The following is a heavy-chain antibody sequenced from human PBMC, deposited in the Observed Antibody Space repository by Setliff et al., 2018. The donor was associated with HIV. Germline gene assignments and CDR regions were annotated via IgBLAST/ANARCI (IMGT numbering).Heavy chain of an antibody. CDR3: ARLSGDNSGQHYYYYMDV. CDR1: GGTFSSYS. CDR2: IIPIIGAI. V-gene: IGHV1-69*13. J-gene: IGHJ6*03. Sequence: SVKVSCKASGGTFSSYSISWVRQAPGQGLEWMGGIIPIIGAIDYAQKFQGRLSITADESTGTAYMELSSLRFEDTAMYYCARLSGDNSGQHYYYYMDVWGKGTTVTVSS. D-gene: IGHD3-22*01.